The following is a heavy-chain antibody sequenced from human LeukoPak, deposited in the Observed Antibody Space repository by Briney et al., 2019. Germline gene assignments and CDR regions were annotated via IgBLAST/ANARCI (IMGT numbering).Heavy chain of an antibody. CDR1: GFIFSNYA. J-gene: IGHJ4*02. CDR3: ARSPNLLYCGSDCYPGIFDY. D-gene: IGHD2-21*02. Sequence: GGSLRLSCAASGFIFSNYAMHWVRQAPGKGLEWVAVIWYDGTKKFYADSVKGRFTLSRDNSKKTLYLQMNSLRVEDTAVYYCARSPNLLYCGSDCYPGIFDYWGQGTLVTVSS. CDR2: IWYDGTKK. V-gene: IGHV3-33*01.